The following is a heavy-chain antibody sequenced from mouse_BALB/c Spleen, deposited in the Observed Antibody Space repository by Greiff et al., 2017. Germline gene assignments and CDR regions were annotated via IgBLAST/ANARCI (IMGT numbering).Heavy chain of an antibody. Sequence: EVQGVESGAELVRPGALVKLSCKASGFNIKDYYIHWVKQRPDQGLEWIGWIAPENGDTIYDPKFQDKATITADTSSNTANLQLSSLTSEDTAVYYCARSTGTGWFTYWGQGTLVTVSA. D-gene: IGHD2-14*01. V-gene: IGHV14-1*02. CDR3: ARSTGTGWFTY. CDR1: GFNIKDYY. CDR2: IAPENGDT. J-gene: IGHJ3*01.